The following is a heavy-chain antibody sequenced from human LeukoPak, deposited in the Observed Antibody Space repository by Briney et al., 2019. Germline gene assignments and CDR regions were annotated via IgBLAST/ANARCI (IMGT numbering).Heavy chain of an antibody. CDR1: GFTVSRNY. D-gene: IGHD6-19*01. CDR2: IKQDGSEK. CDR3: ARASAVAGLVY. V-gene: IGHV3-7*01. J-gene: IGHJ4*02. Sequence: GGSLRLSCAASGFTVSRNYMSWVRQAPGKGLEWVANIKQDGSEKYYVDSVKGRFTISRDNAKNSLYLQMNSLRAEDTAVYYCARASAVAGLVYWGQGTLVTVSS.